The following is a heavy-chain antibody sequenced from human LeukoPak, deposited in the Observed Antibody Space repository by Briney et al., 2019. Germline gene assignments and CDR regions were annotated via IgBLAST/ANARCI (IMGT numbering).Heavy chain of an antibody. V-gene: IGHV3-30*18. CDR1: GFTFRDYG. J-gene: IGHJ3*02. CDR3: AKGEDPSMGYAFDI. Sequence: GGSLRLSCAASGFTFRDYGIRWVRQAPGKGLEWVAVISYDGTQKFYADSLKGRFTISRDNSKNTLYLQMNSLTAVDTAVYYCAKGEDPSMGYAFDIWGQGTVVTVS. CDR2: ISYDGTQK. D-gene: IGHD5-18*01.